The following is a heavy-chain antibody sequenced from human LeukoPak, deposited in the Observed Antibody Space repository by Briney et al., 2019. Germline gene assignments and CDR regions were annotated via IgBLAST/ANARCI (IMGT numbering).Heavy chain of an antibody. J-gene: IGHJ5*02. CDR1: GGSISSYY. D-gene: IGHD2-15*01. CDR2: IYYSGST. CDR3: ARGAPLSGYCSGGSCYSNWFDP. Sequence: SETLSLTCTVSGGSISSYYWSWIRQPPGKGLEWIGYIYYSGSTNYNPSLKSRVTISVDTSKNQFSLKLSSVTAADTAVYYCARGAPLSGYCSGGSCYSNWFDPWDQGTLVTVSS. V-gene: IGHV4-59*01.